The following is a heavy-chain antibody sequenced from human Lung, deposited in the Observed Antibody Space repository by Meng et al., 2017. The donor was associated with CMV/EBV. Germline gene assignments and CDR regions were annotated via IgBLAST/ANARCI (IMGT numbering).Heavy chain of an antibody. Sequence: QRQLQGSGPGLVKPSQTLSLTCTVPGCSISSGEYFWSWIRQPPGKGLEWIGYMDYRGSTFYNPSLKSRVTISVDTSKNQFSLKLSSVTAADTAVYFCARGELLWDYWGQGTLVTVSS. CDR2: MDYRGST. V-gene: IGHV4-30-4*01. CDR3: ARGELLWDY. CDR1: GCSISSGEYF. J-gene: IGHJ4*02. D-gene: IGHD2-2*01.